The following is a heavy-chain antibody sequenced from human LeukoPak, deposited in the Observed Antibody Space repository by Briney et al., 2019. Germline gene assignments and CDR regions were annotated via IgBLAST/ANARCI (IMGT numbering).Heavy chain of an antibody. V-gene: IGHV3-33*01. Sequence: PGGSLRLSCAASGFTFSRYGMHWVRQAPGKGLEWVTIIWYDGSNKYYADSVKGRFTISRDNSKDTLYLQMNSLRAEDTAIYYCARSGSPHLYWYFDVWGRGTLVTVSS. D-gene: IGHD1-26*01. J-gene: IGHJ2*01. CDR3: ARSGSPHLYWYFDV. CDR2: IWYDGSNK. CDR1: GFTFSRYG.